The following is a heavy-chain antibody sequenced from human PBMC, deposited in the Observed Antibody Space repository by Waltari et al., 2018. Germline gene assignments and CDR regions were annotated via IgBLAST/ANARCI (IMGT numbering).Heavy chain of an antibody. CDR3: ARTSSGHYRRVPFDY. CDR2: LNPGSVKS. D-gene: IGHD3-3*01. CDR1: GYTFTNYD. J-gene: IGHJ4*02. Sequence: QVQLVQSGAEVKKPGASVRVSCRASGYTFTNYDIDWVRQATGQGLGWMGWLNPGSVKSGYAQHFQGRVTITRNTSISTAYMEVSSLTSEDTAVYYCARTSSGHYRRVPFDYWGQGTLVIVSS. V-gene: IGHV1-8*03.